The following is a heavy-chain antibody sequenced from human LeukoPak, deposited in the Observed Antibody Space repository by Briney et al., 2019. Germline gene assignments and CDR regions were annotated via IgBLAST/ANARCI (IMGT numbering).Heavy chain of an antibody. V-gene: IGHV4-59*01. Sequence: SSETLSLTCTVSGVSISTYYWPWIRQTPGKGLEWIGYIYYSGSTNFNPSLKSRVTISRDTYESELSLNLKPVTGAHTCVYYCVIYNRASGYYLFDHLGQGTLVTVSS. J-gene: IGHJ4*01. D-gene: IGHD5-18*01. CDR1: GVSISTYY. CDR2: IYYSGST. CDR3: VIYNRASGYYLFDH.